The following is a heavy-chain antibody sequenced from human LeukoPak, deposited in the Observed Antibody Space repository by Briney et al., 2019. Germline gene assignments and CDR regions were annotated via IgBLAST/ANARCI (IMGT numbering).Heavy chain of an antibody. Sequence: SETLSLTCAVYGGSFSGYYWSCIRQPPGKGLEWIGEINHSGSTNYNPSLKSRVTISVDTSKNQFSLKLSSVTAADTAVYYCAKSGGYNAGTGYYYYYLDVWGKGTTVTVSS. J-gene: IGHJ6*03. CDR2: INHSGST. CDR3: AKSGGYNAGTGYYYYYLDV. V-gene: IGHV4-34*01. CDR1: GGSFSGYY. D-gene: IGHD6-13*01.